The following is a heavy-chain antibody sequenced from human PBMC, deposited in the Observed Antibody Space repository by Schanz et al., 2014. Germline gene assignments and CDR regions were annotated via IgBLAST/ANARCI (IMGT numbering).Heavy chain of an antibody. J-gene: IGHJ4*02. CDR3: SRGTVGSTYGVDY. Sequence: EVQLVESGGCLVQPGGALTLSCAASGFTFSGSPMHWVRQASGRGLEWVGRIRSKAHNSATSYAASVKGRFTISRDDSKNTAYLQMNSLKTEDTAVYYCSRGTVGSTYGVDYWGQGTPVTVSS. D-gene: IGHD1-26*01. CDR1: GFTFSGSP. V-gene: IGHV3-73*01. CDR2: IRSKAHNSAT.